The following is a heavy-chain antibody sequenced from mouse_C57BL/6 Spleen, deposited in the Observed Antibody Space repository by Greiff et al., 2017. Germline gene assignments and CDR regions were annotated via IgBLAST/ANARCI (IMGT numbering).Heavy chain of an antibody. J-gene: IGHJ1*03. CDR1: GFTFSDAW. D-gene: IGHD1-1*01. CDR3: TSTVVATDWYFEV. CDR2: IRNKANNHAT. V-gene: IGHV6-6*01. Sequence: EVKVEESGGGLVQPGGSMKLSCAASGFTFSDAWMDWVRQSPEKGLEWVAEIRNKANNHATYYAESVKGRFTISRDDSKSSVYLQMNSLRAEDTGIYYCTSTVVATDWYFEVWGTGTTVTVSS.